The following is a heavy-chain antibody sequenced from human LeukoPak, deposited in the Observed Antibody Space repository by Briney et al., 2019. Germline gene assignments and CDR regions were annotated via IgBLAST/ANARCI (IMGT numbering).Heavy chain of an antibody. V-gene: IGHV4-34*01. D-gene: IGHD3-22*01. CDR2: INHSGTT. CDR3: ARIVYDSSGYSIPFDY. CDR1: GGSFCAYY. Sequence: SETLSLTCAVYGGSFCAYYWNWIRQPPGKGLEWIGEINHSGTTNYNPSLKRRVTISVDTSKNQFPLKLSSVTAADTAVYYCARIVYDSSGYSIPFDYWGQGTLVTVSS. J-gene: IGHJ4*02.